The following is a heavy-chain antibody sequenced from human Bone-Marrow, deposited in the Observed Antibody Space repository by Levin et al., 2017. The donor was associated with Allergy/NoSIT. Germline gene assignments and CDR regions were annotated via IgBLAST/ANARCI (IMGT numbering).Heavy chain of an antibody. J-gene: IGHJ6*03. V-gene: IGHV5-10-1*01. CDR1: GYNFTTYW. CDR3: ARLESCTTTSCYVGYYFMDV. Sequence: GESLKISCQGSGYNFTTYWISWVRQMPGKGLEWMGRIDPSDSYTTYSPSFQGHVTISADKSITTAYLQWSSLKASDTAMYYCARLESCTTTSCYVGYYFMDVWGKGTTVTVSS. D-gene: IGHD2-2*01. CDR2: IDPSDSYT.